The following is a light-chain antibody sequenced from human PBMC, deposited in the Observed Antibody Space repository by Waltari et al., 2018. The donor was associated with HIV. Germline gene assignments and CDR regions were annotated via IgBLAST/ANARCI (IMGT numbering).Light chain of an antibody. CDR3: SSYTGTSTHVV. CDR1: RTDIGAYKY. V-gene: IGLV2-14*01. Sequence: QSALTQPASVSGSPGQSITISCTGTRTDIGAYKYVSWYQQFPGKAPKVIIYEVSTRPSGISNRFSGSKSGTTASLIISGLQAEDEAYYYCSSYTGTSTHVVFGGGTKLTVL. J-gene: IGLJ2*01. CDR2: EVS.